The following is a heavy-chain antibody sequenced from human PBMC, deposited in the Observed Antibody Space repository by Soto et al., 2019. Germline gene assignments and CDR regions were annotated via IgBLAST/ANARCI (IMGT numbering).Heavy chain of an antibody. D-gene: IGHD5-12*01. V-gene: IGHV4-59*01. CDR3: AREGAATRNYYYYMDV. J-gene: IGHJ6*03. CDR2: IYYSGST. CDR1: GGSISSYY. Sequence: SKTLSLTCTVSGGSISSYYWSWIRQPPGKGLEWIGYIYYSGSTNYNPSLKSRVTISVDTSKNQFSLKLSSVTAADTAVYYCAREGAATRNYYYYMDVWGKGTTVTVSS.